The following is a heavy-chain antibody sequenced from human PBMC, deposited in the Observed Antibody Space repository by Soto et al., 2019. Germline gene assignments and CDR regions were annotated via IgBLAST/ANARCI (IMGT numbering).Heavy chain of an antibody. CDR3: ARGTRDYFDTTGPGYGMDV. V-gene: IGHV4-30-4*08. CDR1: GGSISSGGSY. D-gene: IGHD3-22*01. CDR2: IHYSGGA. Sequence: QVQLQESGPGLVKPSQSLSLSCTVSGGSISSGGSYWSWIRQQPGKGLEWIGYIHYSGGAEYNPSLRGRVTISVDSSKNQFSLTLTSVTAADTAVYYCARGTRDYFDTTGPGYGMDVWGQGTTVTVSS. J-gene: IGHJ6*02.